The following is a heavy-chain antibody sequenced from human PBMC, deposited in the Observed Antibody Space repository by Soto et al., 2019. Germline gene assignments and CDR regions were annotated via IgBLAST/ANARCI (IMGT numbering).Heavy chain of an antibody. D-gene: IGHD1-7*01. CDR3: ARGAPPELD. CDR1: GGTFSSYA. Sequence: ASVKVSCKASGGTFSSYAISWVRQAPGQRLEWMGWINAGNGKTNYAQKLQGRVTMTTDTSTSTAYMELRSLRSDDTAVYYCARGAPPELDWGQGTLVTVSS. CDR2: INAGNGKT. J-gene: IGHJ4*02. V-gene: IGHV1-18*01.